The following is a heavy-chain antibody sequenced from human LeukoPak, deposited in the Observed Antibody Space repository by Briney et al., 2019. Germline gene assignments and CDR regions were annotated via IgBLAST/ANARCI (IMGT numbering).Heavy chain of an antibody. Sequence: ASVKVSCKASGYTFTSYGISWVQQAPGQGLEWMGWISAYNGNTNYAQKLQGRVTMTTDTSTSTAYMELRSLRSDDTAVYYCARDDGGSGWYGDYFDYWGQGTLVTVSS. CDR2: ISAYNGNT. V-gene: IGHV1-18*01. J-gene: IGHJ4*02. CDR3: ARDDGGSGWYGDYFDY. CDR1: GYTFTSYG. D-gene: IGHD6-19*01.